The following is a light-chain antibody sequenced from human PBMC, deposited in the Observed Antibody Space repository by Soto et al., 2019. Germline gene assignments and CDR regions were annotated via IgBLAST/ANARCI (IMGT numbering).Light chain of an antibody. J-gene: IGKJ4*01. CDR2: AAS. CDR3: QQLNSYPLT. Sequence: IRVTHSPSFLSASIGDRVTITCRASQGISRYLAWYQQKPGKAPNLLIYAASTLQSWVPSRFSGSGSGTEFTLTISSLQPEDFATYYCQQLNSYPLTFGGGTKVDIK. V-gene: IGKV1-9*01. CDR1: QGISRY.